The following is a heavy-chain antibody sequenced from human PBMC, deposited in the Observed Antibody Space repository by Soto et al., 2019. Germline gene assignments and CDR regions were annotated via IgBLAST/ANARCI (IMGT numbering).Heavy chain of an antibody. CDR3: ASMIGDPVLSFDS. J-gene: IGHJ5*01. Sequence: QVQLQESGPGLVKPSETLSLTYTVSGGSISSYYWSWIRQPPGKGLEWIGFIFYSGSTSYNPSLKSRVTISIDTSGYQFSLKLNSVTAADTAVYYCASMIGDPVLSFDSWGQGTVVAVSS. V-gene: IGHV4-59*01. CDR1: GGSISSYY. D-gene: IGHD3-10*02. CDR2: IFYSGST.